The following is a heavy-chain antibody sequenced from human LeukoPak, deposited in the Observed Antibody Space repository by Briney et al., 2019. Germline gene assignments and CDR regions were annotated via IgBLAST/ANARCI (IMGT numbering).Heavy chain of an antibody. D-gene: IGHD1-14*01. Sequence: SETLSFTCTVSGGSISSFYWSWIRQPPGKGLEWIGYIYYTGSTDYNPSLRSRVTISIDTSKNQFSLKLSSVTAADTAVYYCARDLGTSTLWGQGTLVTVSS. J-gene: IGHJ4*02. CDR2: IYYTGST. V-gene: IGHV4-59*01. CDR1: GGSISSFY. CDR3: ARDLGTSTL.